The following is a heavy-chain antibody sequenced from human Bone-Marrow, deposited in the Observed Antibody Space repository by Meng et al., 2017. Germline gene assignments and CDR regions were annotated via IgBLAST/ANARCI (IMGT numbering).Heavy chain of an antibody. D-gene: IGHD3-10*01. Sequence: SGPTLVKPTQTLTLTCTFSGFSLSTSGVGVGWIRQPPGKALEWLALIYWNDDKRYSPFLKSRLTITKDTSKNQVVLTMTNMDPVDTATYYCAHRGLVRGATDYWGQGTLVTVSS. J-gene: IGHJ4*02. CDR2: IYWNDDK. CDR1: GFSLSTSGVG. V-gene: IGHV2-5*01. CDR3: AHRGLVRGATDY.